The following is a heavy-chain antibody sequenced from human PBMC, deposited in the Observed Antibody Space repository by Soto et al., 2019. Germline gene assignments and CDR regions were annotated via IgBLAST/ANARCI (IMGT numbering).Heavy chain of an antibody. CDR3: ARKSGSXXHDAFDI. D-gene: IGHD1-26*01. J-gene: IGHJ3*02. CDR2: IIPIFGTA. V-gene: IGHV1-69*06. CDR1: GGTFSSYA. Sequence: SVKVSCKASGGTFSSYAISWVRQAPGQGLEWMGGIIPIFGTANYAQKFQGRVTITADKSTSTAYMELSSLRSEDTAVYYCARKSGSXXHDAFDIWGQGTMVTVSS.